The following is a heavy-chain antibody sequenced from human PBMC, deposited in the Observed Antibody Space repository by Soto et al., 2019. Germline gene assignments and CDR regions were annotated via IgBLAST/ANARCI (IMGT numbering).Heavy chain of an antibody. CDR2: MNPNSGNT. CDR1: GYTFTSYD. CDR3: ARGPHSSSWYDWFDP. Sequence: ASVKVSGKASGYTFTSYDINWVRQATGQGLEWMGWMNPNSGNTGYAQKFQGRVTMTRNTSISTAYMELSSLRSEDTAVYYCARGPHSSSWYDWFDPWGQGTPVTVSS. J-gene: IGHJ5*02. D-gene: IGHD6-13*01. V-gene: IGHV1-8*01.